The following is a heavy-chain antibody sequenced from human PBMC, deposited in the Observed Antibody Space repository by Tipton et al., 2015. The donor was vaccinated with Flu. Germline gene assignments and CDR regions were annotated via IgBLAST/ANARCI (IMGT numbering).Heavy chain of an antibody. J-gene: IGHJ5*01. Sequence: LRLSCNVSGASFSNVNYYWSWIRQPAGKGLEWIGRIYSAGSTNYNPSLRSRVTMSVDTSKNQFSLKLTSVSAADTAIYYCARVTVVQGVNNWFDSWGQGILVTVSS. D-gene: IGHD3-10*02. V-gene: IGHV4-61*02. CDR1: GASFSNVNYY. CDR2: IYSAGST. CDR3: ARVTVVQGVNNWFDS.